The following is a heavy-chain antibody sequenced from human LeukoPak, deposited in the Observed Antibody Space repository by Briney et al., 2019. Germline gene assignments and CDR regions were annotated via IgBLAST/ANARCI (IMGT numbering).Heavy chain of an antibody. V-gene: IGHV4-39*07. CDR1: GGSISSSSNY. CDR2: IYYSGST. D-gene: IGHD3-10*01. J-gene: IGHJ6*03. CDR3: ATAMIRGYYYYMDV. Sequence: SETLSLTCTVSGGSISSSSNYWGWIRQPPGKGLEWIGSIYYSGSTYYNPSLKSRVTTSVDTSKNQFSLKLSSVTAADTAVYYCATAMIRGYYYYMDVWGKGTTVTVSS.